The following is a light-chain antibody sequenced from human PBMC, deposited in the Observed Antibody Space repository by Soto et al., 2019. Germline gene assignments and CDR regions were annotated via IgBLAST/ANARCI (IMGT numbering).Light chain of an antibody. CDR2: DAS. Sequence: EIVLTQSPGTLSLSPGEGATLSCRASQSVSRNLAWYQQKPGQAPRLLIYDASTRETGTPARFSGSGSGTKFTLSISSLQSEDFAVYYCQQYNNWPITFGQGTRLEIK. J-gene: IGKJ5*01. CDR3: QQYNNWPIT. V-gene: IGKV3-15*01. CDR1: QSVSRN.